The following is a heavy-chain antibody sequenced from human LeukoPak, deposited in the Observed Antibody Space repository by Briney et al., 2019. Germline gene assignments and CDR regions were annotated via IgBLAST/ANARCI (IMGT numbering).Heavy chain of an antibody. CDR1: EFTFSSYS. CDR2: ITNSGNSK. CDR3: ARDQYDTWSRRGNFDS. V-gene: IGHV3-48*01. D-gene: IGHD3-3*01. Sequence: GGSLRLSCAASEFTFSSYSMNWVRQAPGKGLEWVSYITNSGNSKSYADSVKGRFTISRDNTKNSLYLQMNGLRAEDTAVYYCARDQYDTWSRRGNFDSWGQGTLVIVSS. J-gene: IGHJ4*02.